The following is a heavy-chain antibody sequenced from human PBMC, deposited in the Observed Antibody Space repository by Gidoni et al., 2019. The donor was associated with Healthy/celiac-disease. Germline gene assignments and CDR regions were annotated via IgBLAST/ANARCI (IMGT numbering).Heavy chain of an antibody. CDR2: IYYSGST. J-gene: IGHJ3*02. Sequence: QVQLQESGPGLVKPSETLSLTCPVSGGSISSYYWSWIRQPPGKGLEWIGYIYYSGSTNYNPSLKSRVTISVDTSKNQFSLKLSSVTAADTAVYYCARLKTGSDAFDIWGQGTMVTVSS. D-gene: IGHD1-1*01. V-gene: IGHV4-59*01. CDR3: ARLKTGSDAFDI. CDR1: GGSISSYY.